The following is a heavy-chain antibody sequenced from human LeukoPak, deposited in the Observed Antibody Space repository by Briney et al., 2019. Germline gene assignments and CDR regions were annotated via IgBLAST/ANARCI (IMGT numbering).Heavy chain of an antibody. J-gene: IGHJ3*02. Sequence: SETLSLTCTVSGDSINNNNYYWGWIRQPPGKGLEWIGNIYYNGRTYYSPSLKSRGTISVDTSNNQFSLKLSSVTAADTAVYYCARITDRTIFGEIMHGFDIWGQGTPVTVSS. CDR2: IYYNGRT. CDR1: GDSINNNNYY. CDR3: ARITDRTIFGEIMHGFDI. V-gene: IGHV4-39*01. D-gene: IGHD3-3*01.